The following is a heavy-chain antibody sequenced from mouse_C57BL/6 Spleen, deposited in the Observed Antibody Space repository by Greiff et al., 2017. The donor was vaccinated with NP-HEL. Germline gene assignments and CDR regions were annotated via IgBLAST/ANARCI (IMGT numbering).Heavy chain of an antibody. V-gene: IGHV5-9*01. CDR2: ISGGGGNT. J-gene: IGHJ2*01. Sequence: EVMLVESGGGLVKPGGSLKLSCAASGFTFSSYTMSWVRQTPEKRLEWVATISGGGGNTYYPDSVKGRFTISRDNAKNTLYLQMSSLRSEDTALYYCARQPYDYWYFDYWGQGTTLTVSS. D-gene: IGHD2-4*01. CDR1: GFTFSSYT. CDR3: ARQPYDYWYFDY.